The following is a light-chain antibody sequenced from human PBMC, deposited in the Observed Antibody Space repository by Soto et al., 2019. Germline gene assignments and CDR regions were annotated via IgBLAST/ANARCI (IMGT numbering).Light chain of an antibody. CDR2: AAS. Sequence: DIQMTQCPSSVSASVGDRVTITCRASQGISNYLAWYQQKPGKVPKLLIYAASTLQSGVPSRFSGSGSGTDFTLTISSLQPEDVATYYCQKYNSAPQGFTFGPGTKVDIK. CDR3: QKYNSAPQGFT. CDR1: QGISNY. V-gene: IGKV1-27*01. J-gene: IGKJ3*01.